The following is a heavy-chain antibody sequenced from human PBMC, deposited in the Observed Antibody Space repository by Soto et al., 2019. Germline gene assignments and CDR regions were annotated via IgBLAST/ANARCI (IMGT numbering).Heavy chain of an antibody. D-gene: IGHD3-16*02. V-gene: IGHV4-61*01. J-gene: IGHJ6*02. CDR2: IYYSGST. CDR1: GGYVISGSHY. CDR3: ARDLSDYYYYGMDV. Sequence: PETLSLTRNVSGGYVISGSHYWSWIRQPPGKGLEWIGYIYYSGSTNYNPSLKSRVTISVDTSKNQFSLKLSSVTAADTAVYYCARDLSDYYYYGMDVWGQGTTVTVSS.